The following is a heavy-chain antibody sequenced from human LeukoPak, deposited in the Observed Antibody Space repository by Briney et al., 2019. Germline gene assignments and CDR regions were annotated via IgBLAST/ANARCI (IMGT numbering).Heavy chain of an antibody. CDR2: IYPGDSDT. J-gene: IGHJ4*02. CDR3: AREEARDSSGYYTSAY. CDR1: GYSFANYW. D-gene: IGHD3-22*01. V-gene: IGHV5-51*01. Sequence: GESLQISCKGSGYSFANYWIGWVRQMPGNGLEWMGVIYPGDSDTRYSPSFQGQVTISADKSLSTAYLQWSSLKASDTAIYYCAREEARDSSGYYTSAYWGQGTLVTVSS.